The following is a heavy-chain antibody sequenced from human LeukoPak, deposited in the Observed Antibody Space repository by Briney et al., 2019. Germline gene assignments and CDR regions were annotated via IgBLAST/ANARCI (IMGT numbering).Heavy chain of an antibody. V-gene: IGHV3-30*04. J-gene: IGHJ3*02. Sequence: PGGSLRLSCAASGFTFSSYAMHWVRQAPGKGLEWVAVISYDGSNKYYADSVKGRFTISRDDSKNTLYLQMISLRAEDTAVYYCARDIHCSSTSCYGAFDIWGQGAMVTVSS. CDR1: GFTFSSYA. D-gene: IGHD2-2*01. CDR3: ARDIHCSSTSCYGAFDI. CDR2: ISYDGSNK.